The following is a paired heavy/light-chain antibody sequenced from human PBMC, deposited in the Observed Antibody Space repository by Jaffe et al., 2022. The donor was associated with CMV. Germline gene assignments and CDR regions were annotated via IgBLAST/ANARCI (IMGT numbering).Heavy chain of an antibody. J-gene: IGHJ6*03. D-gene: IGHD6-13*01. Sequence: QVQLVQSGAEVKKPGSSVKVSCKASGGTFSSYAISWVRQAPGQGLEWMGRIIPILGIANYAQKFQGRVTITADKSTSTAYMELSSLRSEDTAVYYCAVLGGIAAAGTDWDYYYYYMDVWGKGTTVTVSS. V-gene: IGHV1-69*09. CDR1: GGTFSSYA. CDR3: AVLGGIAAAGTDWDYYYYYMDV. CDR2: IIPILGIA.
Light chain of an antibody. Sequence: QSVLTQPPSASGTPGQRVTISCSGSSSNIGSNYVYWYQQLPGTAPKLLIYRNNQRPSGVPDRFSGSKSGTSASLAISGLRSEDEADYYCAAWDDSLSVVVFGGGTKLTVL. CDR3: AAWDDSLSVVV. V-gene: IGLV1-47*01. CDR1: SSNIGSNY. J-gene: IGLJ2*01. CDR2: RNN.